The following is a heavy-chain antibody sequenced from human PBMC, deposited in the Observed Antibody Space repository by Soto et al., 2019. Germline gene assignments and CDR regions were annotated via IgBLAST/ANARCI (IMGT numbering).Heavy chain of an antibody. CDR3: ARGQVVAARH. CDR2: IYHSGST. Sequence: SETLSLTCAVSGGSIRSGGYSWSWIRQPPGKGLEWIGYIYHSGSTYYNPSLKSRVTISVDRSKNQFSLKLSSVTAADTAVYYCARGQVVAARHWGQGTLVTVS. V-gene: IGHV4-30-2*01. CDR1: GGSIRSGGYS. J-gene: IGHJ4*02. D-gene: IGHD2-15*01.